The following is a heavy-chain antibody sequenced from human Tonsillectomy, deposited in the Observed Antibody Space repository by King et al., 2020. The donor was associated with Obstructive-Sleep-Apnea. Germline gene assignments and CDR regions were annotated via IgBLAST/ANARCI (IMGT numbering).Heavy chain of an antibody. CDR2: ISWNSGSI. Sequence: VQLVESGGGLVQPGRSLRLSCAASGFTFDDYAMHWVRQAPGKCLEWVSGISWNSGSIGYADSVKGRFTISRDSAKNSLYLQMNSLRAEDTALYYCAKGDILTGYYLSYFDYWGQGTLVTVSS. CDR1: GFTFDDYA. D-gene: IGHD3-9*01. V-gene: IGHV3-9*01. J-gene: IGHJ4*02. CDR3: AKGDILTGYYLSYFDY.